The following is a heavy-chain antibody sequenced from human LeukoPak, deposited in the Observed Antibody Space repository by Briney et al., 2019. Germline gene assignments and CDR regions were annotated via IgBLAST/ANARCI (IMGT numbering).Heavy chain of an antibody. CDR3: AKTGAGYYYMDV. V-gene: IGHV3-23*01. D-gene: IGHD7-27*01. CDR1: GFTFSSYA. Sequence: GGSLRLSCAASGFTFSSYAMSWVRQAPGKGLEWVSAISGSGGSTYYADSVKGRFTISRDNSKNTLYLQMNSLRSEDTAVYYCAKTGAGYYYMDVWGKGTTVTVSS. J-gene: IGHJ6*03. CDR2: ISGSGGST.